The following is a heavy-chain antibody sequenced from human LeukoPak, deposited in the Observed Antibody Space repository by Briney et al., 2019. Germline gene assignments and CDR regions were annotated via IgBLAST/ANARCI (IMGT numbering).Heavy chain of an antibody. CDR3: AREKFGESRWFDP. Sequence: SQTLSLTCAVSGGSISSGGYSWSWIRQPPGKGLEWIGYIYHSGSTYYNPSLKSRVTISVDRSKNQSSLKLSSVTAADPAVYYCAREKFGESRWFDPWGQGTLVTVSS. CDR2: IYHSGST. V-gene: IGHV4-30-2*01. D-gene: IGHD3-10*01. J-gene: IGHJ5*02. CDR1: GGSISSGGYS.